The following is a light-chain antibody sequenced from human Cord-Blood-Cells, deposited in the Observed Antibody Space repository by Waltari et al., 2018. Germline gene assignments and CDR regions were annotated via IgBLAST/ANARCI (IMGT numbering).Light chain of an antibody. V-gene: IGKV1-5*03. Sequence: DIQMTQSPSTLSAPVGDRVTITCRASQSISSWLAWYQQKPGKAPKLLIYKASSLERGVPSRFRGSGSGTEFSLAISSLQTDDFATYYCQQYNSYSTFGQGTKLEIK. CDR2: KAS. J-gene: IGKJ2*01. CDR3: QQYNSYST. CDR1: QSISSW.